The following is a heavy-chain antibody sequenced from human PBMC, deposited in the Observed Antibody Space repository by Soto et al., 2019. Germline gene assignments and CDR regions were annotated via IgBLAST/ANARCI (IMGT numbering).Heavy chain of an antibody. D-gene: IGHD5-12*01. Sequence: PGESLKISCKGSGYTFSDYWIGWVRQMPGKGLEWMGIMYPGDSDTRYSPSFQGQVTISADKSISTAYLQWSSLKASDTAMYYCPRVDPARTGYNKFVHWGPGTLLNVSS. CDR2: MYPGDSDT. CDR3: PRVDPARTGYNKFVH. V-gene: IGHV5-51*01. J-gene: IGHJ4*02. CDR1: GYTFSDYW.